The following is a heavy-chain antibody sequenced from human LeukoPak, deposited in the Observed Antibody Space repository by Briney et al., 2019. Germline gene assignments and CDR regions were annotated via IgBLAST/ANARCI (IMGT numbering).Heavy chain of an antibody. D-gene: IGHD3-9*01. CDR1: GFTFSNFW. V-gene: IGHV3-74*01. CDR3: TKDLSGYYDY. CDR2: INTDGSTT. Sequence: GGSLRLSCAVSGFTFSNFWMHWVRQAPGKGLVWVSRINTDGSTTTYADSVKGRFTISRDNAKNTLYLQMNSLRAEDTAIYYCTKDLSGYYDYWGQGNLVSVSS. J-gene: IGHJ4*02.